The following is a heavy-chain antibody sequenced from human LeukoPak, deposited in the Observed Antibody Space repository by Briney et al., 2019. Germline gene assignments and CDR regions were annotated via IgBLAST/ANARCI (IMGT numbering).Heavy chain of an antibody. V-gene: IGHV3-53*04. CDR1: GFTVSSNY. CDR3: ARETIRSSSGGTFFDY. D-gene: IGHD6-6*01. Sequence: PGGSLRLSCAASGFTVSSNYMSWVRQAPGKGLEWVSVICSGGSTSYADSVKGRFTISRHNSKNPLYLQMNSLRAEDSAVYYCARETIRSSSGGTFFDYWGQGTLVTVPS. CDR2: ICSGGST. J-gene: IGHJ4*02.